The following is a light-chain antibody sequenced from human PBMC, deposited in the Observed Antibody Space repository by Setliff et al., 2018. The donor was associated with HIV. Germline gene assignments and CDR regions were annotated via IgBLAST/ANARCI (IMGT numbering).Light chain of an antibody. CDR2: DVS. CDR3: CSYAGSSTSYV. V-gene: IGLV2-23*02. Sequence: QSALTQPASVSGSPGQSITISCTGTSSDVGGYNYVSWYQQHPGKAPKLMIYDVSKRPSGVSNRFSGSKSGNTASLTISGLQAEDEADYYCCSYAGSSTSYVFGTGTKGTVL. J-gene: IGLJ1*01. CDR1: SSDVGGYNY.